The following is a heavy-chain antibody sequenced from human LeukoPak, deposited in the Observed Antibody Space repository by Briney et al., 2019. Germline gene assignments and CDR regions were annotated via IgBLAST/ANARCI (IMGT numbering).Heavy chain of an antibody. CDR2: IYHSGST. CDR3: ARGLLQWLAYFDY. CDR1: GGSISSGGYS. Sequence: SETLSLTCAVSGGSISSGGYSWSWIRQPPGKGLEWIGYIYHSGSTYYNPSLKSRVTISVDRSKNQFSLKLSSVTAADTAVYYCARGLLQWLAYFDYWGQGTLVTVSS. J-gene: IGHJ4*02. D-gene: IGHD6-19*01. V-gene: IGHV4-30-2*01.